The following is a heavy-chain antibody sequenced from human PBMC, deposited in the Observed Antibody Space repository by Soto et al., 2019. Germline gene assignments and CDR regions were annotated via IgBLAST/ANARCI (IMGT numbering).Heavy chain of an antibody. V-gene: IGHV3-23*01. D-gene: IGHD5-12*01. CDR3: AKIYSGYGPQKAFDI. Sequence: GGSLRLSCAASGFNFRNYAMHWVRQAPGKGLEWVSAISGSGGSTYYADSVKGRFTISRDNSKNTLYLQMNSLRAEDTAVYYCAKIYSGYGPQKAFDIWGQGTMVTVSS. CDR2: ISGSGGST. CDR1: GFNFRNYA. J-gene: IGHJ3*02.